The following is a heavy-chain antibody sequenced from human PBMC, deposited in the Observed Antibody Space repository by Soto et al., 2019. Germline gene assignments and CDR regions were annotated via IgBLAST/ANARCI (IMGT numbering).Heavy chain of an antibody. V-gene: IGHV3-48*03. CDR3: ARDLYFYGSGRSLDY. CDR2: IGTSGNSV. J-gene: IGHJ4*02. D-gene: IGHD3-10*01. CDR1: GFTFSSYE. Sequence: EVQLVESGGGLVQPGGSLRLSCATSGFTFSSYEMNWVRQAPGAGLEWVSYIGTSGNSVYYADSVKGRFTVSRDNAKNSLYLQMNSLRAEDTAVYYCARDLYFYGSGRSLDYWGPGTLVTVSS.